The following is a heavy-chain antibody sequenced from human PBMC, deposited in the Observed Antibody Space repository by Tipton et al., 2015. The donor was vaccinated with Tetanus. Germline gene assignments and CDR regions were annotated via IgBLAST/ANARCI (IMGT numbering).Heavy chain of an antibody. V-gene: IGHV3-21*04. CDR1: GFTLSRYT. CDR2: ISSSSRYI. Sequence: SLRLSCAASGFTLSRYTLNWVRQAPGKGLEWVSSISSSSRYIYYADSVKGRFTISRDNAKNSLYLQMDSLRAEDTAVYYCARGGYYYYYMDVWGKGTTVTVSS. J-gene: IGHJ6*03. CDR3: ARGGYYYYYMDV.